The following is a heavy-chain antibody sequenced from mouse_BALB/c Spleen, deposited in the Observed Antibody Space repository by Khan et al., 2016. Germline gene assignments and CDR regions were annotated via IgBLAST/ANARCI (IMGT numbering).Heavy chain of an antibody. CDR2: IRSKSNNYAT. Sequence: EVQLVETGGGLVQPRGSLKLSCAASGFTFNTNAMNWVRQAPGKGLEWVSRIRSKSNNYATYYADSVKDRFTISRDDPQSMLYLQMNNLKTEDTAMYYCVRDTPFAYWGQGTLVTVSA. CDR1: GFTFNTNA. J-gene: IGHJ3*01. CDR3: VRDTPFAY. V-gene: IGHV10S3*01.